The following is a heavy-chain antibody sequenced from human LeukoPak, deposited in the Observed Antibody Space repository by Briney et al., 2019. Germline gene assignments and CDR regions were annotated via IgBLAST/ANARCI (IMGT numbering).Heavy chain of an antibody. J-gene: IGHJ4*02. CDR2: IYYSGST. CDR3: ARARWGYDSCGYLGANYYFDY. Sequence: SETLSLTCTVPGGSISSYYWSWIRQPPGKGLEWIGYIYYSGSTNYNPSLKSRVTISVDTSKNQFSLKLSSVTAADTAVYYCARARWGYDSCGYLGANYYFDYWGQGTLVTVSS. CDR1: GGSISSYY. D-gene: IGHD3-22*01. V-gene: IGHV4-59*01.